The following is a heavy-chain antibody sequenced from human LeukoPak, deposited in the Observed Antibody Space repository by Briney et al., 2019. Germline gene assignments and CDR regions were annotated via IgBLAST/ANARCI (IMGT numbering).Heavy chain of an antibody. CDR1: GYTFTNNY. V-gene: IGHV1-46*01. CDR3: ARDQEGFDY. Sequence: ASVKVSCKASGYTFTNNYLHWVRQATGQGLEWMGMIYPRDGSTSYAQNFQGRVTVTRDTSTTTVHMELGGLRSEDTAVYYCARDQEGFDYWGQGTVVTVSS. J-gene: IGHJ4*02. CDR2: IYPRDGST.